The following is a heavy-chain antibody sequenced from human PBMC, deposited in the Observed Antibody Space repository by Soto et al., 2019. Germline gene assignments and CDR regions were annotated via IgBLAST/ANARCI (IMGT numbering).Heavy chain of an antibody. D-gene: IGHD2-15*01. CDR2: IYWDDDK. Sequence: QITLKESGPTLVKPTQTLTLTCIFSGFSLSTSGVGVGWIRQPPGKALEWLALIYWDDDKRYSPSLKSRLTTPHDTAKNLMFLTMTITHPVNTATEYRAHRPSYCSGTSCYSGFDYWGQGTLVTVSS. CDR3: AHRPSYCSGTSCYSGFDY. J-gene: IGHJ4*02. CDR1: GFSLSTSGVG. V-gene: IGHV2-5*02.